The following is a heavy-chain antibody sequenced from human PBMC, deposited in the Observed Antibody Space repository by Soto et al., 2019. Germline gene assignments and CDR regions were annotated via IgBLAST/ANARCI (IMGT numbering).Heavy chain of an antibody. V-gene: IGHV1-69*12. CDR3: ARVRVRFLEWLGSEG. D-gene: IGHD3-3*01. J-gene: IGHJ4*02. CDR1: GGTFSSYA. Sequence: QVQLVQSGDEVKKPGSSVKVSCKASGGTFSSYAISWVQQAPGQGLEWMGGIIPIFGTANYAQKFQGRVTITADESTSTAYMELSSLRSEDTAVYYCARVRVRFLEWLGSEGWGQGTLVTGSS. CDR2: IIPIFGTA.